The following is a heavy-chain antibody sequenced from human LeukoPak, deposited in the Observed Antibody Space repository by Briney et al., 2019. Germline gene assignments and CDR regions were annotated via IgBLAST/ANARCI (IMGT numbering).Heavy chain of an antibody. CDR3: AGDVYYVRMGGNWFDP. V-gene: IGHV1-8*03. CDR2: MNPNSGNT. J-gene: IGHJ5*02. CDR1: GYTFTSYD. Sequence: ASVKVSCKASGYTFTSYDINLARQATGQGLEWMGWMNPNSGNTGYAQKFQGRVTITRNTSISTAYMELSSLRSEDTAVYYCAGDVYYVRMGGNWFDPWGQGTLVTVSS. D-gene: IGHD3-10*02.